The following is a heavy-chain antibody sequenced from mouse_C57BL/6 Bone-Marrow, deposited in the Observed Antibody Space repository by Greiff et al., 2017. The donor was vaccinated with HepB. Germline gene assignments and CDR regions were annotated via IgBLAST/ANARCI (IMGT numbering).Heavy chain of an antibody. CDR2: ISYDGSN. D-gene: IGHD1-1*01. CDR3: ARDYYGSRV. J-gene: IGHJ2*01. CDR1: GYSITSGYY. V-gene: IGHV3-6*01. Sequence: VQLQQSGPGLVKPSQSLSLTCSVTGYSITSGYYWNWIRQFPGNKLEWMGYISYDGSNNYNPSLKNRISITRDTSKNQFFLKLNSVTTEDTATYYCARDYYGSRVWGQGTTLTVSS.